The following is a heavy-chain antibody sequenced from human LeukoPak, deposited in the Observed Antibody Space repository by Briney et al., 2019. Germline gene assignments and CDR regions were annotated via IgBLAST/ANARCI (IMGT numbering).Heavy chain of an antibody. CDR2: ISSSSSYI. Sequence: GGSLRLSCAASGFTFSSYSMNWVRQAPGKGLEWVSSISSSSSYIYYADSVKGRFTISRDNAKNSLYLQMNSLRAEDTAVYYCARGRITMVRGVISNYFDYWGQGTLVTVSS. CDR1: GFTFSSYS. D-gene: IGHD3-10*01. V-gene: IGHV3-21*01. CDR3: ARGRITMVRGVISNYFDY. J-gene: IGHJ4*02.